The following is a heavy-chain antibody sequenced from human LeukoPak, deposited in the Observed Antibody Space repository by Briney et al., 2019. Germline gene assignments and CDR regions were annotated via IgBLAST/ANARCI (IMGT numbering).Heavy chain of an antibody. D-gene: IGHD1-26*01. J-gene: IGHJ6*03. CDR2: FDPEDGET. Sequence: ASVKVSCKVSGYTLTELSMHWVRQAPGKGLEWMGGFDPEDGETIYAQKFQGRVTMTEDTSTDTAYMELSSLRSEDTAVYYCATTAIKVGATPAYYYYYMDVWGKGTTVTVSS. CDR3: ATTAIKVGATPAYYYYYMDV. CDR1: GYTLTELS. V-gene: IGHV1-24*01.